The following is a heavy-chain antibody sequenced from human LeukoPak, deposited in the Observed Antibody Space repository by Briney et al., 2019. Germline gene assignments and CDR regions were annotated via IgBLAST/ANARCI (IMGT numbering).Heavy chain of an antibody. D-gene: IGHD5-18*01. J-gene: IGHJ6*03. Sequence: PSETLSLTCTVSGGSISSYYWSWIRQPAGKGLEWIGRIHTSGSTNYNPSFKSRVTMSVDTSKNQFSLKLRSVTAADTAVYYCARAFNLFGYSYGYGYYYYYMDVWGKGTTVTVSS. CDR2: IHTSGST. V-gene: IGHV4-4*07. CDR1: GGSISSYY. CDR3: ARAFNLFGYSYGYGYYYYYMDV.